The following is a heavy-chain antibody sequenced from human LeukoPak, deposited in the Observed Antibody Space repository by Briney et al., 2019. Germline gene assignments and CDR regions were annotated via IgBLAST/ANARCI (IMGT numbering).Heavy chain of an antibody. D-gene: IGHD6-19*01. CDR1: GFTFSSYS. J-gene: IGHJ6*03. V-gene: IGHV3-21*01. CDR2: ISSSSSYI. Sequence: GGSLRLSCAASGFTFSSYSMNWVRQAPGKGLEWVSSISSSSSYIYYADSVKGRFTISRDNAKNSLYLQMNSLRAEDTAAYYCARDSSLSYYYYMDVWGKGTTVTVSS. CDR3: ARDSSLSYYYYMDV.